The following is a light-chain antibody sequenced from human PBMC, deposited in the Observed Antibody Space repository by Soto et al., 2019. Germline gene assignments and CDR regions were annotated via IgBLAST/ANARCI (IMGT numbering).Light chain of an antibody. CDR3: AAWDDSLNAHYV. J-gene: IGLJ1*01. V-gene: IGLV1-44*01. CDR1: SSNIGSNT. Sequence: VLTQPPSASGTPGQRFTISCSGISSNIGSNTVNWYQQLPGTAPKLLIYSNNQRPSGVPDRFSGSKSGTSASLAISGLQSEDEADYYCAAWDDSLNAHYVFGNGTKVTV. CDR2: SNN.